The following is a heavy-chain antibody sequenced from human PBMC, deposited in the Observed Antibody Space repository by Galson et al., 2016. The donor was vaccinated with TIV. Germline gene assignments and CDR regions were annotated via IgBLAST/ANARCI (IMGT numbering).Heavy chain of an antibody. CDR1: GFTFSGYA. Sequence: SLRLSCVASGFTFSGYAMSWVRQAPGKGLEWVSVVTGRSRSTHYADSVRGRFTISRDNSRNTLSLQMNSLRVEDTAVYFCARTTPPPVSSNGWNDAFDFWGQGTIVTVSS. CDR2: VTGRSRST. CDR3: ARTTPPPVSSNGWNDAFDF. D-gene: IGHD6-19*01. V-gene: IGHV3-23*01. J-gene: IGHJ3*01.